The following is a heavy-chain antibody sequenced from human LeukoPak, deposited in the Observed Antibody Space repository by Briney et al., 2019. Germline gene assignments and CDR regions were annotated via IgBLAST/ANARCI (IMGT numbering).Heavy chain of an antibody. CDR1: GFTFSSYE. J-gene: IGHJ4*02. Sequence: GGSLRLSCAASGFTFSSYEMNWVRQAPGKGLEWVSYISSSDSTIYYADSVKGRFTISRDNAKNSLYLQMNSLRAEDTAVYYCARVYGDYSFDYWGQGTLVTVSS. CDR2: ISSSDSTI. D-gene: IGHD4-17*01. V-gene: IGHV3-48*03. CDR3: ARVYGDYSFDY.